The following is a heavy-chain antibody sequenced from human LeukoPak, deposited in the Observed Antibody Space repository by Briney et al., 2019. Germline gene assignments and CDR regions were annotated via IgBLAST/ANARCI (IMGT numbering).Heavy chain of an antibody. V-gene: IGHV6-1*01. CDR1: GDSVSINSAA. D-gene: IGHD6-19*01. CDR3: ARSPSPYSSGWYFDY. J-gene: IGHJ4*02. CDR2: TYQRSKWYS. Sequence: SQTPSLTCAISGDSVSINSAAWNWIRQSPSRGLEWLGRTYQRSKWYSDYAVSVKSRITINPDISKNQFSLQLNSVTPEDTAVYYCARSPSPYSSGWYFDYWGQGTLVTVSS.